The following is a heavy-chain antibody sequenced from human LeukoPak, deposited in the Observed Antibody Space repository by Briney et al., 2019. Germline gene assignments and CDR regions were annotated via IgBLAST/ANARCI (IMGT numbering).Heavy chain of an antibody. CDR3: AKDFIAFLPGYSLEQNFDY. V-gene: IGHV3-66*01. J-gene: IGHJ4*02. Sequence: GGSLRLSCAASGFTVSSNYMSWVRQAPGKGLEWVSVIYSGGSTYYADSVKGRFTISRDNSKNTLYLQMNSLRAEDTAVYYCAKDFIAFLPGYSLEQNFDYWGQGTLVTVSS. D-gene: IGHD3-9*01. CDR2: IYSGGST. CDR1: GFTVSSNY.